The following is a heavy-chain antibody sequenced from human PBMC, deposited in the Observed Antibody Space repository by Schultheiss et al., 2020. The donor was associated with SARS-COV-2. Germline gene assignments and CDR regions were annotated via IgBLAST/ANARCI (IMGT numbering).Heavy chain of an antibody. D-gene: IGHD3-9*01. V-gene: IGHV3-30*03. CDR1: GFTFSSYG. CDR3: TSQFRYFREVDPRRYGMDV. Sequence: GESLKISCAASGFTFSSYGMHWVRQAPGKGLEWVAVISFDGSSKYYADSVKGRFTISRDNSKNTLYLQMNSLKTEDTAVYYCTSQFRYFREVDPRRYGMDVWGQGTTVTVSS. J-gene: IGHJ6*02. CDR2: ISFDGSSK.